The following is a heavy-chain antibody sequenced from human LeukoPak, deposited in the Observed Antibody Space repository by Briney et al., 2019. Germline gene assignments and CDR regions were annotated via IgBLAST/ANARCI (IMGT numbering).Heavy chain of an antibody. V-gene: IGHV4-39*07. CDR1: GGSIRSTSYY. J-gene: IGHJ3*02. Sequence: SETLSLTCTVSGGSIRSTSYYWGWIRQPPGKGLEWIGSIYYSGNTYYNPSLKSRVTISVDTSKNQFSLKVSSVTAADTAVYYCASLTTADAFDIWGQGTMVTVSS. CDR2: IYYSGNT. CDR3: ASLTTADAFDI. D-gene: IGHD3-22*01.